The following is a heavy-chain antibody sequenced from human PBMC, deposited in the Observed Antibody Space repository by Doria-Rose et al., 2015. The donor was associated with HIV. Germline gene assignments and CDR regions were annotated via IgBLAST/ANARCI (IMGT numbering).Heavy chain of an antibody. Sequence: QESGPVLVKPTETLTLTCTVSGVSLSSPGMGVSWIRQPPGKALEWLANIFSNAERSYKTSLKSRLTFSRCASKSHVVLTMTDMDAVDTATYYCARIKSSRWYHKYYFDFWGQGTLVIVSS. J-gene: IGHJ4*02. D-gene: IGHD6-13*01. CDR3: ARIKSSRWYHKYYFDF. V-gene: IGHV2-26*01. CDR1: GVSLSSPGMG. CDR2: IFSNAER.